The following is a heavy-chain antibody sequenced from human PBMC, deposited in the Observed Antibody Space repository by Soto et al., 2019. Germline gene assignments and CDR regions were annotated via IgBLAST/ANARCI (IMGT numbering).Heavy chain of an antibody. D-gene: IGHD6-13*01. V-gene: IGHV3-48*01. CDR3: ARDLTSSPFVFYYGMDV. CDR1: GFTFSSYS. J-gene: IGHJ6*02. CDR2: ISSSSSTI. Sequence: VGSLRLSGAASGFTFSSYSMNWVRQARGKGLEWVSYISSSSSTIYYADSVKGRFTISRDNAKNSLYLQMNSLRGEDTAVYYCARDLTSSPFVFYYGMDVWGQGTTVTVSS.